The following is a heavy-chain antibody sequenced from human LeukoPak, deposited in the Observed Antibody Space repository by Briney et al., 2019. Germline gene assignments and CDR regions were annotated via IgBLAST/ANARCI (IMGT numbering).Heavy chain of an antibody. V-gene: IGHV3-30-3*01. CDR2: ISYDGSNK. CDR1: GFTFSSYT. Sequence: GGSLRLSCAASGFTFSSYTMHWVRQAPGKGLEWVAIISYDGSNKYYADSVRGRFTISRDNSKNTLFLQMNSLRPEDTAMYYCARGRDSGSYYNQPFDYWGQGTLVTVSS. J-gene: IGHJ4*02. D-gene: IGHD3-10*01. CDR3: ARGRDSGSYYNQPFDY.